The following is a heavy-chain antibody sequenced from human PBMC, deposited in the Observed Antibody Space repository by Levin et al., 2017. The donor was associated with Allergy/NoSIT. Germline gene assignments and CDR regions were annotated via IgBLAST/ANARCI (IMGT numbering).Heavy chain of an antibody. J-gene: IGHJ3*02. D-gene: IGHD3-3*01. CDR2: IYHSGST. CDR3: ARLNTLFGVVTTIDAFDI. Sequence: SQTLSLPCAVSGGSISSGGYSWSWIRQPPGKGLEWIGYIYHSGSTYYNPSLKSRVTISVDRSKNQFSLKLSSVTAADTAVYYCARLNTLFGVVTTIDAFDIWGQGTMVTVSS. CDR1: GGSISSGGYS. V-gene: IGHV4-30-2*01.